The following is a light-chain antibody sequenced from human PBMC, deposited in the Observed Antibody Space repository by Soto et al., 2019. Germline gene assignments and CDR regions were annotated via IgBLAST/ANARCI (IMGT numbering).Light chain of an antibody. CDR3: KQYNSYSGM. J-gene: IGKJ1*01. CDR1: QSISSW. V-gene: IGKV1-5*01. CDR2: DAY. Sequence: DIQMTQSPSTLSASVGDRVTITCRASQSISSWLAWYQQKPGRAHKLLIFDAYSLESGVQSRFSGNGSGTEFTLTIRGLQPDDFASYYCKQYNSYSGMFGQGTKVDI.